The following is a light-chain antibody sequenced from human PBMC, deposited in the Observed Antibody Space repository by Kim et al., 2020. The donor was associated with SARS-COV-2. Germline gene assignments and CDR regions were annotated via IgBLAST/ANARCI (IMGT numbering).Light chain of an antibody. CDR1: QSISSW. Sequence: DIQMTQSPSTLSASVGDRVTITCRASQSISSWLAWYQQKPGKAPKLLIYKASSLESGVPSRFSGSGSGTDFTLTISSLQPEDVATYYCQKYDGAPWTFGQGTKVDIK. J-gene: IGKJ1*01. CDR3: QKYDGAPWT. CDR2: KAS. V-gene: IGKV1-5*03.